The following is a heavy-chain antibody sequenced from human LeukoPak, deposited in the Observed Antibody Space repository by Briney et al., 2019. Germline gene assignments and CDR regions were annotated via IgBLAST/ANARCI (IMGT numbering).Heavy chain of an antibody. D-gene: IGHD3-10*01. CDR1: GFTFSSYA. J-gene: IGHJ4*02. Sequence: GGSLRLSCAASGFTFSSYAMSWVRQVPGRGLEWVSAISGSGGRTYYADSVKGRFTISRDSSKNTLYLQMNSLRAEDSAVYYCAKVGSVAWSYGSDSYWGQGTLVTVSS. CDR2: ISGSGGRT. V-gene: IGHV3-23*01. CDR3: AKVGSVAWSYGSDSY.